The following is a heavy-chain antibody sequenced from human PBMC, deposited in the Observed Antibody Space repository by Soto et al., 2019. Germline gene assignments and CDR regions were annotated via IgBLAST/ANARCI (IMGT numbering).Heavy chain of an antibody. V-gene: IGHV1-69*13. J-gene: IGHJ5*02. Sequence: ASVKVSCKASGGTFSSYAISWVRQAPGQGLEWMGGIIPIFGTANYAQKFQGRVTITADESTSTAYMELSSLRSEDTAVYYCASSFGGYSYDPNLFYPCGQGSLVTVSS. CDR3: ASSFGGYSYDPNLFYP. D-gene: IGHD5-18*01. CDR1: GGTFSSYA. CDR2: IIPIFGTA.